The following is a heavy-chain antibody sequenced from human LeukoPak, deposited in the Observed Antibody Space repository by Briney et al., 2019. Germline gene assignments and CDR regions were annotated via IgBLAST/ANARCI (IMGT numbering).Heavy chain of an antibody. D-gene: IGHD3-22*01. V-gene: IGHV3-23*01. CDR2: ISGSGGST. Sequence: GGSLRLSCAASGFTFSSYAMSWVRQAPGKGLEWVSAISGSGGSTYYAGSVKGRFTISRDNSKNTLYLQMNSLRAEDTAVYYCAKDAYYDSSGSPYYFDYWGQGTLVTVSS. CDR1: GFTFSSYA. J-gene: IGHJ4*02. CDR3: AKDAYYDSSGSPYYFDY.